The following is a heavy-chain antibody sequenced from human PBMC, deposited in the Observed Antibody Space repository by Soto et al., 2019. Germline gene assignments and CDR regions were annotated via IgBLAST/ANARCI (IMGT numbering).Heavy chain of an antibody. CDR3: ARRGSRIFGVVTHRVAFEI. CDR1: GGSFSGYY. J-gene: IGHJ3*02. D-gene: IGHD3-3*01. CDR2: INHSGST. V-gene: IGHV4-34*01. Sequence: PSETLSLTCAVYGGSFSGYYWSWIRQPPGKGLEWIGEINHSGSTNYNPSLKSRVTISVDTSKNQFSLKLSSVTAADTAVYYCARRGSRIFGVVTHRVAFEIWGQGTMVTVSS.